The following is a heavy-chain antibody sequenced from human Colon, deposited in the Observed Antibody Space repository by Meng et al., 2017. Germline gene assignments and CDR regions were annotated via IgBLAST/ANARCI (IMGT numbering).Heavy chain of an antibody. V-gene: IGHV1-2*04. CDR3: ARDSGLGDDRDDGDIGESFDP. D-gene: IGHD5-12*01. Sequence: QLVQSGSEVLKPGASVKVSCKTSGYRLTANYNHWVRQAPGQGLEWMGWINPHSGVTKYAQRFQGWVIMTIDTASSTAYMELTRLRANDTAIYYCARDSGLGDDRDDGDIGESFDPWGQGTLVTVSS. CDR1: GYRLTANY. J-gene: IGHJ5*02. CDR2: INPHSGVT.